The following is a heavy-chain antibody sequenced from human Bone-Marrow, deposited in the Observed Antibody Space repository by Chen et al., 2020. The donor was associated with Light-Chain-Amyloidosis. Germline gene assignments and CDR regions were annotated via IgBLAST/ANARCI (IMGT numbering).Heavy chain of an antibody. CDR3: AKDARIVGATTAH. D-gene: IGHD1-26*01. Sequence: QVQLVESGGGVVQPGRSLRRSCAASGFTFRSYGMHWVRQAPGKGLEWVAVISYDGSNKYYADSVKGRFTISRDNSKNTLYLQMNSLRAEDTAVYYCAKDARIVGATTAHWGQGTLVTVSS. J-gene: IGHJ4*02. V-gene: IGHV3-30*18. CDR1: GFTFRSYG. CDR2: ISYDGSNK.